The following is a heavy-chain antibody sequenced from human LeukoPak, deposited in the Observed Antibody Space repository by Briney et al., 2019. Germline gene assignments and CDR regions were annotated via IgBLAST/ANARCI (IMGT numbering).Heavy chain of an antibody. D-gene: IGHD3-22*01. V-gene: IGHV3-74*01. CDR1: AFSLSSYW. J-gene: IGHJ1*01. CDR3: ARVGYYDSSNYYAYFQH. CDR2: IKSDVTHI. Sequence: GGSLRLSCPPSAFSLSSYWMRCARQAPGKGLGWVARIKSDVTHISYGESVKSRFTICRNNAKTTLYLQMNSRRVEDTAVYCCARVGYYDSSNYYAYFQHWGQGTLVTVSS.